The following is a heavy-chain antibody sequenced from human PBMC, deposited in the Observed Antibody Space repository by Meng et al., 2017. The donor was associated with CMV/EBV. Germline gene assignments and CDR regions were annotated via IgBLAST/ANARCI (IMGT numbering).Heavy chain of an antibody. CDR2: IFYSGST. J-gene: IGHJ6*02. Sequence: SETLSLTCTVSGGSVSSGGYYWGWIRQPPGKGLEWIGYIFYSGSTNYNPSLRSRVTISVDTSKNQFSLKVTSVTAADTAVYYCASIYCSSTSCYRSGGYYYGMDVWGQGTTVTVSS. V-gene: IGHV4-61*08. D-gene: IGHD2-2*01. CDR1: GGSVSSGGYY. CDR3: ASIYCSSTSCYRSGGYYYGMDV.